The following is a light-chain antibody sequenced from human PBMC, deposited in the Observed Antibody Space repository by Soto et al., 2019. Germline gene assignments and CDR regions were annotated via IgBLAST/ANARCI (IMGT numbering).Light chain of an antibody. CDR2: AAS. CDR1: QGISSY. V-gene: IGKV1-9*01. CDR3: QQLSSYPLMYT. Sequence: ITLTQSPSSLSASVGDRVTITCRASQGISSYLAWYQQKPGKAPKLLIYAASTLQSGVPSRFSGSGSGTDLTLTIISLQPEDFETYDCQQLSSYPLMYTFGQVTKRDI. J-gene: IGKJ2*01.